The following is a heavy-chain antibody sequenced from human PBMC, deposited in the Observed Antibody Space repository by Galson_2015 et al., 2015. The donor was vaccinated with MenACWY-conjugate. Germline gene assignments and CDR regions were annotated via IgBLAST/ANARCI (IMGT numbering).Heavy chain of an antibody. Sequence: SLRLSCAASGFTFNAYNMNWVRQAPGKGLEWISYISTISTTIYYADSVKGRFTISRDNANNSLYLQMNSLRAEDTALYYCARETMMDVWGQGTTVTVSS. J-gene: IGHJ6*02. CDR2: ISTISTTI. V-gene: IGHV3-48*04. CDR3: ARETMMDV. D-gene: IGHD3-10*01. CDR1: GFTFNAYN.